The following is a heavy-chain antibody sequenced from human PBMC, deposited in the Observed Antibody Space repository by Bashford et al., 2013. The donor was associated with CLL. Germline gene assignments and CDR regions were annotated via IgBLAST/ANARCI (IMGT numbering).Heavy chain of an antibody. CDR1: GSTVSSNY. D-gene: IGHD6-19*01. CDR3: ARDRGVGWSASQKNAFVY. J-gene: IGHJ3*02. CDR2: IYSCGST. Sequence: GGSVETLLVQPLGSTVSSNYMSWVRPGSREGAWSGSSVIYSCGSTYYADSVKGRFTISRDNSKNTLYLQMNSLRAEDTAVYYCARDRGVGWSASQKNAFVYLGPKGRMVTVSS. V-gene: IGHV3-66*03.